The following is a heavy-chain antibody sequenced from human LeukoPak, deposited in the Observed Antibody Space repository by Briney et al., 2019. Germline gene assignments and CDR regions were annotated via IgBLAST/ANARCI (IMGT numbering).Heavy chain of an antibody. D-gene: IGHD5-12*01. CDR3: ARERLRFDYYYGMDV. V-gene: IGHV3-30*03. CDR1: GFTFNSYS. Sequence: GGSLRLSCAASGFTFNSYSMNWVRQAPGKGLEWVAVISYDGSNKYYADSVKGRFTISRDNSKNTLYLQMNSLRAEDTAVYYCARERLRFDYYYGMDVWGQGTTVTVSS. J-gene: IGHJ6*02. CDR2: ISYDGSNK.